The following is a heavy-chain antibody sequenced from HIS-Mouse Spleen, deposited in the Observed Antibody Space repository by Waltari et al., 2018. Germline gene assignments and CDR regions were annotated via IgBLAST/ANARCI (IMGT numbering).Heavy chain of an antibody. CDR1: GGSISSYY. D-gene: IGHD3-3*01. J-gene: IGHJ3*02. V-gene: IGHV4-4*07. CDR2: IYTSGSN. CDR3: ARDFHDFWSGYYGGDKKHDAFDI. Sequence: QVQLQESGPGLVKPSETLSLTCTVPGGSISSYYWSWIRQPAGKGLEWIGRIYTSGSNNYNPSLKSRVTMSVDTSKNQFSLKLSSVTAADTAVYYCARDFHDFWSGYYGGDKKHDAFDIWGQGTMVTVSS.